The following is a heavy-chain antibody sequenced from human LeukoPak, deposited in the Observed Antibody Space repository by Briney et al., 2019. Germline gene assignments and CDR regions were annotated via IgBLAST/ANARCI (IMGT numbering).Heavy chain of an antibody. V-gene: IGHV4-34*01. CDR2: INHSGST. J-gene: IGHJ4*02. D-gene: IGHD4-23*01. Sequence: SETLSLTCAVYGGSFSGYYWSWIRQPPGKGLEWIGEINHSGSTNYNPPLKSRVTISVDTSKNQFSLKLSSVTAADTAVYYCARRYYGGMKFDYWGQGTLVTVSS. CDR1: GGSFSGYY. CDR3: ARRYYGGMKFDY.